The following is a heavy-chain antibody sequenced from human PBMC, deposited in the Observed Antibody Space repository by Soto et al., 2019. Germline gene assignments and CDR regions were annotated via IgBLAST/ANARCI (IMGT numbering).Heavy chain of an antibody. CDR1: GFTFSSYS. CDR3: ASRAVTGPISDSMIFDY. V-gene: IGHV3-23*01. CDR2: ISGRGDGT. D-gene: IGHD4-17*01. Sequence: EVQLLESGGGLGQPGGSLRLSCAASGFTFSSYSMTWVRQAPGKGLERVSSISGRGDGTDYGDSVKGRFTISRGNSKNTLFLQLNSLRAEDTAVYYCASRAVTGPISDSMIFDYWGQGTLVTVSS. J-gene: IGHJ4*02.